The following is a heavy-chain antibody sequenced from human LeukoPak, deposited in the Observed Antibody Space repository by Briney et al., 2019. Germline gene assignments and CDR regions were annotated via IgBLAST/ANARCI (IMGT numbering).Heavy chain of an antibody. CDR3: AREYFSANYFFYYMDV. V-gene: IGHV4-59*01. CDR1: GGSFSRYF. J-gene: IGHJ6*03. Sequence: PSETLSLTCTVSGGSFSRYFWTWIRQTPGKGLEWIGYIDHSGSTNYSPSLQSRVTISIDTSKNQFSLKLNSVTAADTAVYYCAREYFSANYFFYYMDVWGTGTTVTVSS. CDR2: IDHSGST. D-gene: IGHD3-3*01.